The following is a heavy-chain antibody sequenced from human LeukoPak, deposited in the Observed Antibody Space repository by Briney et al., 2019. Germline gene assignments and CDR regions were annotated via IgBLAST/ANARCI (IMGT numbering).Heavy chain of an antibody. CDR1: GYTFTSYA. D-gene: IGHD2-15*01. V-gene: IGHV1-3*01. Sequence: ASVKVSCKASGYTFTSYAMHWVRQAPGQRLEWMGWINAGNGNTKYSQKFQGRVTITRDTSASTAYMELNSLTSEDTAVYYCARERWHCRVNCYSVYYYALDVWGQGTTVTVSS. J-gene: IGHJ6*02. CDR2: INAGNGNT. CDR3: ARERWHCRVNCYSVYYYALDV.